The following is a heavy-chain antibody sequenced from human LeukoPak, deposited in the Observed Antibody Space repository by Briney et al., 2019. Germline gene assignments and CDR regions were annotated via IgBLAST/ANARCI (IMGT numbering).Heavy chain of an antibody. J-gene: IGHJ4*02. CDR3: AKRYFSSGWYFDY. Sequence: GGSLGLSCAASGFPFGSYAMSWVGQAPGKGLEWVSAISGSGGSTYYADSVKGRFTISRDNSKNTLYLQMNSLRAEDTAVYYCAKRYFSSGWYFDYWGQGTLVTVSS. V-gene: IGHV3-23*01. CDR1: GFPFGSYA. D-gene: IGHD6-19*01. CDR2: ISGSGGST.